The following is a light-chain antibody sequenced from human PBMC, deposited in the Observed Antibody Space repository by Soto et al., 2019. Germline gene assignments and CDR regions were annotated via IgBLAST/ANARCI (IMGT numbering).Light chain of an antibody. J-gene: IGLJ2*01. CDR3: SSYTSSRTLLV. CDR1: SSDVGGYNY. CDR2: DVS. V-gene: IGLV2-14*01. Sequence: QSALTQPASVSGSPGQSITISCTGTSSDVGGYNYVSWYQQHPGKAPKLMIYDVSNRPSGVSNRFSGSKSGXXXXXXXSGLQAXDEADYYCSSYTSSRTLLVLXXG.